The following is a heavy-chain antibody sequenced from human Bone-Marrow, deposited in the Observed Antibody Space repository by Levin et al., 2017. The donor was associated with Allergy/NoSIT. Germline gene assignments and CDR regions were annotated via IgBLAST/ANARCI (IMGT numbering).Heavy chain of an antibody. J-gene: IGHJ4*02. Sequence: GGSLRLSCAASGFTFNIYGLNWVRQAPGKGLEWVSSISDSGSLIYYADSVKGRFTVSRDNSKNTLFLQMSNLRAEDTAVYYCAKPGAGDYYDSRGYRDWGQGTLVTVSS. CDR3: AKPGAGDYYDSRGYRD. CDR1: GFTFNIYG. CDR2: ISDSGSLI. V-gene: IGHV3-23*01. D-gene: IGHD3-22*01.